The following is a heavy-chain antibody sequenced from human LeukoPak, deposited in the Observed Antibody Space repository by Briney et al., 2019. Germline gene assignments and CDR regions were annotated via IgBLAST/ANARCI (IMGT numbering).Heavy chain of an antibody. J-gene: IGHJ4*02. V-gene: IGHV1-69*04. D-gene: IGHD2-15*01. CDR2: IIPILGIA. CDR1: GGTFSSYA. CDR3: ARTTSKRGYCSGGSCYGAFDY. Sequence: ASVKVSCKASGGTFSSYAISWVRQAPGQGLEWMGRIIPILGIANYAQKFQGRVTITADKSTSTAYMKLSSLRSEDTAVYYCARTTSKRGYCSGGSCYGAFDYWGQGTLVTVSS.